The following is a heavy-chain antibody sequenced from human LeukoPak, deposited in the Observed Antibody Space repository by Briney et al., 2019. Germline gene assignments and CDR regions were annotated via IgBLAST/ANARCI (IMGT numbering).Heavy chain of an antibody. CDR1: GGSISSYY. Sequence: ETLSLTCTVSGGSISSYYWSWVRQAPGKGLEWVSVINGGGSVTLYADSVKGRFTISRDNSKNTLYLQMNSLRAEDTAVYYCELRGVMRDWAQGTLVTVFS. CDR3: ELRGVMRD. V-gene: IGHV3-23*01. CDR2: INGGGSVT. D-gene: IGHD3-10*01. J-gene: IGHJ4*02.